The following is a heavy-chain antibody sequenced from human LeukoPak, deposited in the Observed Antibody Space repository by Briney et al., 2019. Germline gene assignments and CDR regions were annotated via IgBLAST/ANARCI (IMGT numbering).Heavy chain of an antibody. CDR2: IYTSGST. J-gene: IGHJ5*02. D-gene: IGHD3-3*01. CDR1: GGSISSYY. CDR3: ARDYYDFWSGYYGFDP. V-gene: IGHV4-4*07. Sequence: SETLSLTCTVSGGSISSYYWSWIRQPAGKGLEWIGRIYTSGSTNYNPSLKSRVTMSVDTSRNQFSLKLSSVTAADTALYYCARDYYDFWSGYYGFDPWGQGTLVTVSS.